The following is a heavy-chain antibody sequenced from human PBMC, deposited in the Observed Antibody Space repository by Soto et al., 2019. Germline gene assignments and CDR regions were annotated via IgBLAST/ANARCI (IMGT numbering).Heavy chain of an antibody. Sequence: SETLSLTCAVYGGSFSGYYWSWIRQPPGKGLEWIGEINHSGSTNYNPSLKSRVTISVDTSKNQFSLKLSSVTAADTAVYYCASTTAGDAFDIWGQGTMVTVSS. V-gene: IGHV4-34*01. CDR3: ASTTAGDAFDI. CDR1: GGSFSGYY. J-gene: IGHJ3*02. CDR2: INHSGST. D-gene: IGHD4-4*01.